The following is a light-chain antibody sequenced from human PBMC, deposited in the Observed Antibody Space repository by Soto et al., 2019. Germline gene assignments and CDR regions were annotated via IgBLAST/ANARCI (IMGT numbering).Light chain of an antibody. CDR3: AAWDDSLSGPV. Sequence: QSVLTQPPSASGTPGQRVTISCSGRRSNIGTNYVYWYQQFPGTAPKLLIYSNSHRPSGVPDRFSGSKSGTSASLAISWLRSDDEADYYCAAWDDSLSGPVFGGGTKLTVL. CDR1: RSNIGTNY. V-gene: IGLV1-47*02. CDR2: SNS. J-gene: IGLJ3*02.